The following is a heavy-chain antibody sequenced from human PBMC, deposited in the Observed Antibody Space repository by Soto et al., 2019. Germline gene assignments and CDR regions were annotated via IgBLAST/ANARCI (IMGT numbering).Heavy chain of an antibody. CDR1: GYPFTTYG. CDR2: ISAYTDNT. CDR3: VRENWNCDFYYGMDV. D-gene: IGHD1-7*01. Sequence: QAQLVQSGSEVREPGASVKVSCKASGYPFTTYGITWVRQAPGQGLEWLGWISAYTDNTNYAQNLQGRVTMTTDTSTSTAYMELRSLRSDDTAVYYCVRENWNCDFYYGMDVWGQGTTVTVSS. J-gene: IGHJ6*02. V-gene: IGHV1-18*04.